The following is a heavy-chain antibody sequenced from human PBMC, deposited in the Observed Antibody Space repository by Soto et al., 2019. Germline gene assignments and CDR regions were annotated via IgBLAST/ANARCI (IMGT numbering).Heavy chain of an antibody. CDR3: ARDHSLWEYSSSSGDVPYYYYYGMDV. J-gene: IGHJ6*02. CDR2: ISSSSSYI. Sequence: GGSLRLSCAASGFTFSSYSMNWVRQAPGKGLEWVSSISSSSSYIYYADSVKGRFTISRDNAKNSLYLQMNSLRAEDTAVYYCARDHSLWEYSSSSGDVPYYYYYGMDVWGQGTTVTVSS. V-gene: IGHV3-21*01. CDR1: GFTFSSYS. D-gene: IGHD6-6*01.